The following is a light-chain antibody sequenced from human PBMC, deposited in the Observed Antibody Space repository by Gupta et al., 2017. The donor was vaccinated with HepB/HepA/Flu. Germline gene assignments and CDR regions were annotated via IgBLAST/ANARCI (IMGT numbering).Light chain of an antibody. CDR2: DAS. V-gene: IGKV3-11*01. CDR1: QSVSSY. CDR3: QQRSSWPLT. J-gene: IGKJ4*01. Sequence: EIVLTQSPATLSLSPGERATLSCRASQSVSSYLAWYQQKPGQAPRLLIYDASNRATGIPARFTGSWSGTDFTLTISSLEPEDFAVYYCQQRSSWPLTFGGWTKVEIK.